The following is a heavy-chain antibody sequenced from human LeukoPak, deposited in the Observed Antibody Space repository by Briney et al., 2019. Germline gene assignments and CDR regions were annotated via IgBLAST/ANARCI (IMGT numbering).Heavy chain of an antibody. CDR1: GFTFSSYG. Sequence: GGSLRLSCAASGFTFSSYGVHWVRQAPGKGLEWVVFIRYDGSNKYYADSVKGRFTISRDNSKNTLYLQMNSLRAEDTAVYYCARHLNYYLDYWGQGTLVTVSS. CDR2: IRYDGSNK. CDR3: ARHLNYYLDY. J-gene: IGHJ4*02. D-gene: IGHD3-10*01. V-gene: IGHV3-30*02.